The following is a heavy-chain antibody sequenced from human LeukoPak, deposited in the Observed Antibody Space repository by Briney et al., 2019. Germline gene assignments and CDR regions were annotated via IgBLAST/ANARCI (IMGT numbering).Heavy chain of an antibody. CDR1: GYTFTSYG. CDR3: ARDKEIAAQYYFDY. V-gene: IGHV1-18*01. Sequence: ASVKVSCKASGYTFTSYGISWVRQAPGQGLEWMGWISAYYGNTNYAQKLQGRVTMTTDTSTSTAYMELRSLRSDDTAVYYCARDKEIAAQYYFDYWGQGTLVTVSS. J-gene: IGHJ4*02. CDR2: ISAYYGNT. D-gene: IGHD6-6*01.